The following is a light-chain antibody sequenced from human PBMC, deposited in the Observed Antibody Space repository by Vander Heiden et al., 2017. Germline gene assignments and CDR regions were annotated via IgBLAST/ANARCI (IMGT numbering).Light chain of an antibody. CDR1: QSVSNY. CDR2: DAS. CDR3: QQRSTYVA. V-gene: IGKV3-11*01. J-gene: IGKJ4*01. Sequence: EIVLTQSPATLSLSPGERATLSCRASQSVSNYLAWYQQKPGQAPRLLIYDASNRANGIPDRFSGSGYDKDFTLTSSRREHEDFAVYYVQQRSTYVAFGGGTKVXIK.